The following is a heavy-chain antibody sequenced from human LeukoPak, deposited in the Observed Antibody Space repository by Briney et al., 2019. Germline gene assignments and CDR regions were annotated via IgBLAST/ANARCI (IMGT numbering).Heavy chain of an antibody. J-gene: IGHJ3*02. Sequence: SVKVSCKASGGTFSSYAISWVRQAPGQGLEWMGGIIPIFGTANYAQKFQGRVTITTDESTSTAYMELSSLRSEDTAVYYCARDSSAMVTFALDIWGQGTMVTVSS. D-gene: IGHD5-18*01. CDR1: GGTFSSYA. CDR2: IIPIFGTA. V-gene: IGHV1-69*05. CDR3: ARDSSAMVTFALDI.